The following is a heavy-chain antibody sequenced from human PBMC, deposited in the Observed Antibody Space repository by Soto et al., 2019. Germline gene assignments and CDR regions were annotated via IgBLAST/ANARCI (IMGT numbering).Heavy chain of an antibody. V-gene: IGHV3-7*01. CDR2: ISPDGSQK. CDR1: GFTFSNHW. J-gene: IGHJ4*02. Sequence: EVQLVESGGGLVQPGGSLRLSCAASGFTFSNHWMGWVRQAPGKGLEWVADISPDGSQKYYLDSVKGRFTISRDNAQTSLYLQMNGLGAEDTAVYFYVRDQGYHSFEYWGQGTLVTVSS. CDR3: VRDQGYHSFEY. D-gene: IGHD3-16*02.